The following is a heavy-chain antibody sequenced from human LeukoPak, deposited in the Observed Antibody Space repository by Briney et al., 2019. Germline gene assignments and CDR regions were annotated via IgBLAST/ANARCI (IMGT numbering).Heavy chain of an antibody. V-gene: IGHV1-2*02. D-gene: IGHD3-22*01. Sequence: ASVKVSCKASGYTFTGYFIHWVRQAPGQGLEWMGWINPKSGGTNYAQKFQGRVTMTRDSSISTAYMEVSRLRSDDTAVYYCARHSNRRDFYDSSGYLDYWGLGTLVSVSS. J-gene: IGHJ4*02. CDR3: ARHSNRRDFYDSSGYLDY. CDR1: GYTFTGYF. CDR2: INPKSGGT.